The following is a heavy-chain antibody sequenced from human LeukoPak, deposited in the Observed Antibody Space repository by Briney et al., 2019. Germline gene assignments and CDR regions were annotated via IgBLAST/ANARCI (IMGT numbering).Heavy chain of an antibody. CDR1: GYTFTGYY. D-gene: IGHD3-10*01. CDR3: ARVEVLLWFGDFDY. Sequence: ASVKVSCKASGYTFTGYYMHWVRQAPGQGLEWMGWINPNSGGTNYAQKFQGRVTMTRDTSISTAYMELSRLRSDDTAVYYCARVEVLLWFGDFDYWGQGTLVTVSS. CDR2: INPNSGGT. V-gene: IGHV1-2*02. J-gene: IGHJ4*02.